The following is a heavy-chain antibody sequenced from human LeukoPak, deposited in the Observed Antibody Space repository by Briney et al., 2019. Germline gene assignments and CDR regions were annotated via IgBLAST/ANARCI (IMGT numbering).Heavy chain of an antibody. CDR1: GFTFSSYS. CDR3: ARGRYGDVLFDY. D-gene: IGHD4-17*01. Sequence: GRSLRLSCAASGFTFSSYSMHWVRQDPGKGLEWVAVMWYDGSNKFYADSVKGRFTISRDNSQNTLYLQMKSLRAEDTAVYYCARGRYGDVLFDYWGQGTLVTVSS. CDR2: MWYDGSNK. V-gene: IGHV3-33*08. J-gene: IGHJ4*02.